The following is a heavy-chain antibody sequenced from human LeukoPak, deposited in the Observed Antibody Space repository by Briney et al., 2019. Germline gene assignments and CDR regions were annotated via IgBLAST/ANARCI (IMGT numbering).Heavy chain of an antibody. D-gene: IGHD3-22*01. J-gene: IGHJ4*02. CDR2: INHSGST. V-gene: IGHV4-34*01. CDR1: GGSFSGYY. CDR3: ARVENGVYYDSSGGVDY. Sequence: PSETLSLTRAVYGGSFSGYYWSWIRQPPGKGLEWIGEINHSGSTNYNPSLKSRVTISVDTSKNQFSLKLSSVTAADTAVYYCARVENGVYYDSSGGVDYWGQGTLVTVSS.